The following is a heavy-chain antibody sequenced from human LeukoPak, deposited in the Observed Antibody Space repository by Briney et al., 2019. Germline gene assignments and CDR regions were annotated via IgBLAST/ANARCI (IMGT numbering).Heavy chain of an antibody. Sequence: GGSLGLGWAAGGFTFGRYAMSWVRQAPGKGLEWVSAISGSGGSTYYADSVKGRFTISRDNSKNTLYLQMNSLRAEDTAVYYCAKEGSYGDPLGMDVWGQGTTVTVSS. D-gene: IGHD1-26*01. CDR3: AKEGSYGDPLGMDV. V-gene: IGHV3-23*01. J-gene: IGHJ6*02. CDR1: GFTFGRYA. CDR2: ISGSGGST.